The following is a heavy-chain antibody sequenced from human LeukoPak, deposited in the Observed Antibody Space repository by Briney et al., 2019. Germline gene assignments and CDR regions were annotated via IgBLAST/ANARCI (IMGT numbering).Heavy chain of an antibody. D-gene: IGHD1-26*01. V-gene: IGHV4-30-4*08. Sequence: SETLSLTCTVSGGSISSGDYYWSWIRQPPGKGLEWIGYIYYSGGTYYNPSLKSRVTISVDTSKNQFSLKLSSVTAADTAVYYCARDSGSQKAFDIWGQGTMVTVSS. CDR3: ARDSGSQKAFDI. CDR2: IYYSGGT. CDR1: GGSISSGDYY. J-gene: IGHJ3*02.